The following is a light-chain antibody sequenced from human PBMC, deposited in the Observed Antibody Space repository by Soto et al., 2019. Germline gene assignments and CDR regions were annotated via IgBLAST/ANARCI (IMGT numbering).Light chain of an antibody. CDR2: EAL. V-gene: IGKV3-11*01. Sequence: ETVLTQSPATPSLSPGERATLSCRASRSISTYLAWYQQKPGQAPRLLIYEALNRATGIPARFSGSGSGTDFTLTISSLEPEDFAVYYCQPYNNWPLTFGGGTKVDIK. CDR3: QPYNNWPLT. J-gene: IGKJ4*01. CDR1: RSISTY.